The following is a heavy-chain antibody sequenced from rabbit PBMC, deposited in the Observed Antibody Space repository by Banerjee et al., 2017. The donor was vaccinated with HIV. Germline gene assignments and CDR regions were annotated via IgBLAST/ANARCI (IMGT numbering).Heavy chain of an antibody. CDR1: GFSFSNKAV. V-gene: IGHV1S45*01. CDR3: ARDLVGVIGWNFGW. Sequence: QEQLVESGGGLVRPEGSLKLSCTASGFSFSNKAVMCWVRQAPGKGLQWIACINAVTGKAVYARWAKGRFIMSRTSSTTVTLQMTSLTAADTATYLCARDLVGVIGWNFGWWGPGTLVTVS. D-gene: IGHD1-1*01. J-gene: IGHJ4*01. CDR2: INAVTGKA.